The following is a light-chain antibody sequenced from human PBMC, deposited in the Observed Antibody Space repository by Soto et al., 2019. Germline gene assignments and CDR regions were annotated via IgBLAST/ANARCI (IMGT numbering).Light chain of an antibody. V-gene: IGLV2-11*01. J-gene: IGLJ1*01. CDR2: DVT. Sequence: QAVVTQPRSVSGSPGQSVTISCTGASGDVGAYNYVSWYQQHPGKAPVLMIYDVTKRPSGVPDRFSGSKSGNTASLTISGLQAEDEADYYCCSYAGSYTYVFGTGTKLTVL. CDR3: CSYAGSYTYV. CDR1: SGDVGAYNY.